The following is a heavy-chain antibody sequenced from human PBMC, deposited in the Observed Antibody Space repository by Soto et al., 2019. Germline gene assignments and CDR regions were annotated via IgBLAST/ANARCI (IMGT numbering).Heavy chain of an antibody. V-gene: IGHV3-23*01. J-gene: IGHJ1*01. CDR3: AKGVPGIAVAGTGYFQH. D-gene: IGHD6-19*01. CDR2: ISGSGDST. Sequence: GSLRLSCAASGFTFSSYAMSWVRQAPGKGLEWVSGISGSGDSTYYADSVKGRFTISRDNSKNTLYMQMNSLRAEDTAVYYCAKGVPGIAVAGTGYFQHWGQGTLVTVSS. CDR1: GFTFSSYA.